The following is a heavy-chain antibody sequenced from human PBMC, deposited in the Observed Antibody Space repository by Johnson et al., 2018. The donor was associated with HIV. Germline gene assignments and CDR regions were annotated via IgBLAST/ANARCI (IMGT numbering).Heavy chain of an antibody. CDR3: ARGKGAAAAEAFDI. D-gene: IGHD6-13*01. Sequence: VQLVESGGGLVQPGGSLRLSCAASGFTFSSYWMSWVRQATGKGLEWVSAIGTAGDTSYPGSVRGRFTISRENAKNSLYLQMNSLRAGDTAVYYCARGKGAAAAEAFDIWGQGTMVTVSS. CDR2: IGTAGDT. J-gene: IGHJ3*02. CDR1: GFTFSSYW. V-gene: IGHV3-13*01.